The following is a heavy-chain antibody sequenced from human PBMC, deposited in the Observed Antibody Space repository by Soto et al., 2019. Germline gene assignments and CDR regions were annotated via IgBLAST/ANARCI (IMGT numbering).Heavy chain of an antibody. CDR3: VKQHFYDSRFDY. D-gene: IGHD3-22*01. CDR2: ISGSGAST. V-gene: IGHV3-23*01. J-gene: IGHJ4*02. Sequence: PGGSLRLSCVASGFTFSTYTMAWVRQAPGKGLEWVSSISGSGASTSYADSVKGRFSVSRDNSKKTLYLQMNSLRDEDTAVYYCVKQHFYDSRFDYWGQGTLVTVSS. CDR1: GFTFSTYT.